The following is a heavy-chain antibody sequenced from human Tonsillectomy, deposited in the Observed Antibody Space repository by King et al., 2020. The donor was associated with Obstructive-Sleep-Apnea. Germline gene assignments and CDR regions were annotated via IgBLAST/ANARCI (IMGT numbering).Heavy chain of an antibody. CDR2: MFKRGST. CDR3: ARDVPYDWLVPYYYYGMDV. Sequence: VQLQESGPGLVKPSETLSLTCTVSGGSISRYSWAWIRQPAGEGLEWIGRMFKRGSTNCNPSLKSRVTMSVDTSKNQFSLKLSSVTAADTAVYYCARDVPYDWLVPYYYYGMDVWGQGTTVTVSS. CDR1: GGSISRYS. J-gene: IGHJ6*02. D-gene: IGHD3-9*01. V-gene: IGHV4-4*07.